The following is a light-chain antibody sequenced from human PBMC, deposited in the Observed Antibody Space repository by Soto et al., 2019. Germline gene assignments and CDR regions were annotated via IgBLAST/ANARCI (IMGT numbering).Light chain of an antibody. J-gene: IGLJ1*01. Sequence: QSVLTQPSSVSGSPGQSITISCTGTSSEVGTYKFVSWYQHHPGKAPKLIIYDVTTRPPGASNRFSGSKSGDTPSLTISELQSEDEADYYCSSFTSSSTYVFGTGTKVTVL. V-gene: IGLV2-14*03. CDR1: SSEVGTYKF. CDR2: DVT. CDR3: SSFTSSSTYV.